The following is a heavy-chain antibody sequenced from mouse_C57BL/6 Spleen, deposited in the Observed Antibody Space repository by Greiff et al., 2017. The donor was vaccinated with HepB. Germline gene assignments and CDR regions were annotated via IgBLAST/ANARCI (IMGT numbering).Heavy chain of an antibody. V-gene: IGHV1-50*01. CDR2: IDPSDSYT. J-gene: IGHJ1*03. D-gene: IGHD1-1*01. Sequence: VKLQQPGAELVKPGASVKLSCKASGYTFTSYWMQWVKQRPGQGLEWIGEIDPSDSYTNYNQKFKGKATLTVDTSSSTAYMQLSSLTSEDSAVYYCARGTTVVARWYFDVWGTGTTVTVSS. CDR1: GYTFTSYW. CDR3: ARGTTVVARWYFDV.